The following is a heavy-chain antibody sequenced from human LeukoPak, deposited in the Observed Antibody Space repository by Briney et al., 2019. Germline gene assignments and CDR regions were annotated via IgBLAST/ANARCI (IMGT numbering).Heavy chain of an antibody. Sequence: ASVKVSCKASGYTFIGYFVHWVRQAPGQGREWMGWINPKSGDTNYAREFQGRVTITRDTSISAAYMDLSTLTSGDTAVYYCARGSSAATGTVYGFWGQGTLVTVSS. CDR2: INPKSGDT. CDR3: ARGSSAATGTVYGF. D-gene: IGHD6-13*01. J-gene: IGHJ4*02. V-gene: IGHV1-2*02. CDR1: GYTFIGYF.